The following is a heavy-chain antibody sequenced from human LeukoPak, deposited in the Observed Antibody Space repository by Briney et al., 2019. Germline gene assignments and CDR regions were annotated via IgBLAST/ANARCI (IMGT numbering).Heavy chain of an antibody. Sequence: GGSLRLSCAASGFTFSSYEMNWVRQAPEKGLEWVSYISSSGSTIYYADSVKGRFTISRDNAKNSLYLQMNSLRAEDTAVYYCARDGDCGGACGNGFDIWGQGTMVTVSS. V-gene: IGHV3-48*03. J-gene: IGHJ3*02. CDR2: ISSSGSTI. CDR1: GFTFSSYE. CDR3: ARDGDCGGACGNGFDI. D-gene: IGHD2-21*02.